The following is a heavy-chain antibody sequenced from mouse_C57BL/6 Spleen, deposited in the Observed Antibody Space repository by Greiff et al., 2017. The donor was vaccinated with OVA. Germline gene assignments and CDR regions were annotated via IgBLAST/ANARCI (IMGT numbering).Heavy chain of an antibody. Sequence: EVQRVESGGGLVQPKGSLKLSCAASGFSFNTYAMNWVRQAPGKGLEWVARIRSKSNNYATYYADSVKDRFTISRDDSESMLYLQMNNLKTEDTAMYYCVRHSLYSNGAMDYWGQGTSVTVSS. CDR3: VRHSLYSNGAMDY. V-gene: IGHV10-1*01. CDR2: IRSKSNNYAT. J-gene: IGHJ4*01. D-gene: IGHD2-5*01. CDR1: GFSFNTYA.